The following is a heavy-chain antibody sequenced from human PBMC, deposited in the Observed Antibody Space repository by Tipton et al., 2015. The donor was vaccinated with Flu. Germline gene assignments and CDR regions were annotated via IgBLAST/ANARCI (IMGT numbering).Heavy chain of an antibody. D-gene: IGHD3-10*02. CDR3: ARLSYYDVDLKNFYFDY. CDR1: GGSFSGYN. V-gene: IGHV4-34*01. Sequence: TLSLTCAVFGGSFSGYNWNWIRQAPGQGLEWIGEINHSGTTNYNPSLKSRVTISVDTSKSQFSLKLRSVTAADTAVYYCARLSYYDVDLKNFYFDYWGQGALVTVSS. CDR2: INHSGTT. J-gene: IGHJ4*02.